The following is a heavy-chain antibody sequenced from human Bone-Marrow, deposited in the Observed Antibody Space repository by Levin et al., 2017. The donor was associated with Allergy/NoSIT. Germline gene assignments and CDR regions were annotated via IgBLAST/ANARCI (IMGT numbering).Heavy chain of an antibody. D-gene: IGHD2-21*01. Sequence: KISCKASGGTFSSYAISWVRQAPGQGLEWMGGIIPIFGTANYAQKFQGRVTITADESTSTAYMELSSLRSEDTAVYYCARDGCGGDCDSSYFDYWGQGTLVTVSS. CDR1: GGTFSSYA. CDR3: ARDGCGGDCDSSYFDY. V-gene: IGHV1-69*01. CDR2: IIPIFGTA. J-gene: IGHJ4*02.